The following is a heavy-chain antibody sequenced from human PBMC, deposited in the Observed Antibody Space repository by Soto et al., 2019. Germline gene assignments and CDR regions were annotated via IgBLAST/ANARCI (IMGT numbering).Heavy chain of an antibody. CDR1: GFTFSDYG. CDR3: VRGGGGGLFAH. V-gene: IGHV3-30*03. D-gene: IGHD2-21*01. CDR2: ISYDGTTQ. Sequence: RLPCEASGFTFSDYGMHWVRQAPGKGPEWLAVISYDGTTQHHADSVKGRFTISRDNTKSSLFLQMNSLGVEDTAVYYCVRGGGGGLFAHWGQGVLVTVSS. J-gene: IGHJ4*02.